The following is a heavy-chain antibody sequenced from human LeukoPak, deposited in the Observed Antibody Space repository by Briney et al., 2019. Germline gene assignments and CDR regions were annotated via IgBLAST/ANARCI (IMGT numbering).Heavy chain of an antibody. Sequence: PGGSLRLSCTASGFTFGDYSMNWVRQAPGKGLEWVGFIRSKAYGGTTEYAASVKVRFTISRDDSKSITYLQMNSLKTEDTAVYYCTRGRRATHDYWGQGTLVTVSS. CDR1: GFTFGDYS. D-gene: IGHD1-26*01. V-gene: IGHV3-49*04. CDR2: IRSKAYGGTT. J-gene: IGHJ4*02. CDR3: TRGRRATHDY.